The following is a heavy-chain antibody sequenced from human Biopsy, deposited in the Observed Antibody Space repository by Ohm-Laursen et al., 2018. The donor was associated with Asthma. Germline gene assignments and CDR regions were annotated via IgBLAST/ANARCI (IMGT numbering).Heavy chain of an antibody. Sequence: GASVKVSRKTSGYTFNSAGITWVRQAPRQGLEWMGWISVYNGNTKVAQKLQDRVTMITDTSTSTAYMELRSLRSDDTAVYFCARAVDYSHYYGIDVWGQGTTVTVS. V-gene: IGHV1-18*01. CDR3: ARAVDYSHYYGIDV. D-gene: IGHD3-10*01. CDR2: ISVYNGNT. J-gene: IGHJ6*02. CDR1: GYTFNSAG.